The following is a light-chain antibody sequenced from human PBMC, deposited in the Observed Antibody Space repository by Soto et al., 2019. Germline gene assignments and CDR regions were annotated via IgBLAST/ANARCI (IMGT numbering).Light chain of an antibody. Sequence: QMTQSPSTVSASVGDSVTITCRASQSVNTWLAWYQLKPGKAPRLLIYKASTLESGVPSRFSGSGSGKEITLTISSLQPDDIATYFCQQYDHYRTFCQGTKVELE. CDR1: QSVNTW. V-gene: IGKV1-5*03. J-gene: IGKJ1*01. CDR2: KAS. CDR3: QQYDHYRT.